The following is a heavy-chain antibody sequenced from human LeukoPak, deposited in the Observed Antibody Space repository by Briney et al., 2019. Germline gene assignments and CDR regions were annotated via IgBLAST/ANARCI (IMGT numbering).Heavy chain of an antibody. V-gene: IGHV4-61*02. CDR3: SRVSCQQHIDY. CDR1: GGSISSGSYY. J-gene: IGHJ4*02. CDR2: IYTSGST. Sequence: SQTLSLTCTVSGGSISSGSYYWSWIRQPAGKGLEWIGRIYTSGSTNYNPSLKSRVTISVDTSKNQFSLKLSSVTAADTAVYYCSRVSCQQHIDYWGQGTLVTVSS. D-gene: IGHD6-13*01.